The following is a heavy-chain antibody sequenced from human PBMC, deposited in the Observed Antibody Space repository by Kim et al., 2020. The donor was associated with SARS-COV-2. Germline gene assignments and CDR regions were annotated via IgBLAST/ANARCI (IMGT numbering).Heavy chain of an antibody. J-gene: IGHJ3*02. CDR3: AKAIYCSGGSCYFDSGAFDI. CDR1: GFTFSSYG. V-gene: IGHV3-30*18. CDR2: ISYDGSNK. D-gene: IGHD2-15*01. Sequence: GGSLRLSCAASGFTFSSYGMHWVRQAPGKGLERVAVISYDGSNKYYADSVKGRFTISRDNSKNTLYLQMNSLRAEDTAVYYCAKAIYCSGGSCYFDSGAFDIWGQGKMVTVSS.